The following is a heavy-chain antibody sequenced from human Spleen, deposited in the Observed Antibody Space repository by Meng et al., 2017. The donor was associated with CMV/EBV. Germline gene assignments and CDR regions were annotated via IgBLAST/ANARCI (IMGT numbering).Heavy chain of an antibody. CDR3: ARQLDTRTWDNWFDP. J-gene: IGHJ5*02. D-gene: IGHD2-2*01. CDR2: IYPVDSDT. CDR1: GYSFTSYW. V-gene: IGHV5-51*01. Sequence: GGSLRLSCKGSGYSFTSYWIAWVRQMPGKGLEWMGIIYPVDSDTTYSPSFQGQVTISADKSTSTAYLQWSSLKASDTAMYYCARQLDTRTWDNWFDPWGQGTLVTVSS.